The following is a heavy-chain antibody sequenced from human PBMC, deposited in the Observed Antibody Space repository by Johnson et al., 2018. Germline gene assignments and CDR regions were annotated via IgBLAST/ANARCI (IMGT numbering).Heavy chain of an antibody. Sequence: QLVQSGGGLIQSGGSLRLSCAASGVTVSSNYMTWVRQAPGKGLEWVSIIYSGGTTYYADSVKGRFTISRDNSKNTLYLQMNSLRAEDTGIYYCAKDRSLMWTTYYFDYWGQGTLVTVSS. D-gene: IGHD2-8*01. CDR1: GVTVSSNY. J-gene: IGHJ4*02. V-gene: IGHV3-53*01. CDR3: AKDRSLMWTTYYFDY. CDR2: IYSGGTT.